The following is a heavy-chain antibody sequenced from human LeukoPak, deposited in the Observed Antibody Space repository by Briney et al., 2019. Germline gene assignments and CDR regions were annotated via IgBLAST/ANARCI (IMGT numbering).Heavy chain of an antibody. CDR3: ARDILVVRGVITGYFDY. Sequence: PGGSLRLSCVASGFTFSSYSMNWVRQAPGKGLEWVSSISSSSSYIYYADSVKGRFTISRDNSKNTLYLQMNSLRAEDTAVYYCARDILVVRGVITGYFDYWGQGTLVTVSS. CDR2: ISSSSSYI. J-gene: IGHJ4*02. CDR1: GFTFSSYS. D-gene: IGHD3-10*01. V-gene: IGHV3-21*01.